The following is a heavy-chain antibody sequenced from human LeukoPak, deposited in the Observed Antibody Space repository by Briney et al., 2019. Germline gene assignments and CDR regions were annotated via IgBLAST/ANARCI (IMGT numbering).Heavy chain of an antibody. CDR1: GYTFTGYY. CDR2: INPNSGST. V-gene: IGHV1-2*02. CDR3: ARRVTVIVVEDDAFDI. Sequence: AASVKVSCKASGYTFTGYYMHWVRQAPGQGLEWMGWINPNSGSTNYAQKFQGRVTMTRDTSISTAYMELSRLRSDDTAVYYCARRVTVIVVEDDAFDIWGQGTMVTVSS. J-gene: IGHJ3*02. D-gene: IGHD3-22*01.